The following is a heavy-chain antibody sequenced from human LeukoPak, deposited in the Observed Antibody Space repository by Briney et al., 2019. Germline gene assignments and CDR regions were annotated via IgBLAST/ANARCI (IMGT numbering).Heavy chain of an antibody. CDR3: VKVYAPYGGKGGPFDS. CDR1: GFTFSSYS. Sequence: GGSLRLSCAASGFTFSSYSMNWVRQAPGKGLEWVSTFSGSAGNTYYADSVKGRFTIFRDNSKNTVYLQVNSLRAEDTAIYYCVKVYAPYGGKGGPFDSWGQGTLVTVSS. J-gene: IGHJ4*02. D-gene: IGHD4-23*01. CDR2: FSGSAGNT. V-gene: IGHV3-23*01.